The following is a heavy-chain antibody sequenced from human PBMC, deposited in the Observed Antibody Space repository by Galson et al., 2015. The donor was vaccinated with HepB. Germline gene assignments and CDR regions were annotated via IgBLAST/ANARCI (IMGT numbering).Heavy chain of an antibody. CDR2: ISGSGDNT. V-gene: IGHV3-23*01. D-gene: IGHD2-2*01. J-gene: IGHJ6*03. CDR3: AKDQRADIVVTMDV. Sequence: SLRLSCAASGFTFSSYAMSWVRQAPGKGLEWVSTISGSGDNTDYADSVKGRLTISRDNSKSTLYLQMNSLRVEDTAVYYCAKDQRADIVVTMDVWSKGTTVTVSS. CDR1: GFTFSSYA.